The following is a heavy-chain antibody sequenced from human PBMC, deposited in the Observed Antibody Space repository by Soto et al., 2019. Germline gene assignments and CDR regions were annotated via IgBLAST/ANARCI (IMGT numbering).Heavy chain of an antibody. CDR3: ARVLRGWFDP. J-gene: IGHJ5*02. V-gene: IGHV4-4*02. Sequence: SETLSLTCAVSGGSIASANWRTWVRQPPGGGLEWIGEISHSGITNYKASLKSRVTMSVDKTKNDVSLKLTSVTAADTAVYYCARVLRGWFDPWGQGTPVTVSS. CDR2: ISHSGIT. CDR1: GGSIASANW.